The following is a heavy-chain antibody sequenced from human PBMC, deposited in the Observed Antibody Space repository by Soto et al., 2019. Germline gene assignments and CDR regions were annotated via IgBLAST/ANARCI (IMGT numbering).Heavy chain of an antibody. CDR2: IRYDGSNK. V-gene: IGHV3-33*01. D-gene: IGHD6-19*01. Sequence: PGGSLRLSCAASGFTFSSYGMHWVRQAPGKGLEWGAVIRYDGSNKYYAETVKGRFTISRENSKNTLYLQMNSLRAEDTGVYYCARDSHVGSGWQLTANYGGQGTLVTVSS. CDR1: GFTFSSYG. CDR3: ARDSHVGSGWQLTANY. J-gene: IGHJ4*02.